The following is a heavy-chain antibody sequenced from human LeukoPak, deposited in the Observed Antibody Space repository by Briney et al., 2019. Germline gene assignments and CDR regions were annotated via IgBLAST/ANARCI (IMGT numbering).Heavy chain of an antibody. J-gene: IGHJ4*02. D-gene: IGHD6-19*01. V-gene: IGHV4-34*01. CDR2: INHSGST. CDR1: GGSFSGYY. CDR3: ARAGRQWLVYFDY. Sequence: SETLSLTCAVYGGSFSGYYRSWIRQPPGKGLEWIGEINHSGSTNYNPSLKSRVTISVDTSKNQISLKLSSVTAADTAVYYCARAGRQWLVYFDYWGQGTLVTVSS.